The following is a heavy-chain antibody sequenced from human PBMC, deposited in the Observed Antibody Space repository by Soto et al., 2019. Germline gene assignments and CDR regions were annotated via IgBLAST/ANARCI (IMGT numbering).Heavy chain of an antibody. J-gene: IGHJ4*02. CDR2: ITGSGGST. D-gene: IGHD6-13*01. CDR3: AKLLFQQPITESDY. V-gene: IGHV3-23*01. CDR1: GFTFTNYA. Sequence: EVQLLESGGTLVQPGGSLRLSCAASGFTFTNYAMSWVRQAPGKGLEWVSAITGSGGSTYYADSVKGRFTISSDNSKNTLYLQMNSLRAEDTAVYYCAKLLFQQPITESDYWGQGTLVTVSS.